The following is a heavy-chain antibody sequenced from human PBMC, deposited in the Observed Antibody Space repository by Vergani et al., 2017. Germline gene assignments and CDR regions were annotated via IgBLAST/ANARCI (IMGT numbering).Heavy chain of an antibody. CDR2: ISGSGVSA. V-gene: IGHV3-23*01. CDR3: AKQYFVSGNYLFDY. J-gene: IGHJ4*02. Sequence: DVQLLESGGGLVQPGGSLSLSCAASEFTFSNYAMNWVRQAPGKGLEWVSGISGSGVSAYYTDSVKGRFTISRDNSKNMLFLQMNNLRTEDTAIYYCAKQYFVSGNYLFDYWGQGTLVTVSS. CDR1: EFTFSNYA. D-gene: IGHD3-10*01.